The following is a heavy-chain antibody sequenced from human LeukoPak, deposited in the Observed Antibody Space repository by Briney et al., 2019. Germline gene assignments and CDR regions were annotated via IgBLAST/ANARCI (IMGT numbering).Heavy chain of an antibody. J-gene: IGHJ4*02. CDR3: ARDWNYFSC. CDR1: GFTFSSYS. CDR2: ISSSSGSI. Sequence: KPVGSLRLSCAASGFTFSSYSMNWVRQAPGQGLEWVSSISSSSGSIYYADSVKGRFTISRDNAKNSVYLQMNSLRAEDTAVYYCARDWNYFSCWGQGTLVTVSS. D-gene: IGHD1-1*01. V-gene: IGHV3-21*04.